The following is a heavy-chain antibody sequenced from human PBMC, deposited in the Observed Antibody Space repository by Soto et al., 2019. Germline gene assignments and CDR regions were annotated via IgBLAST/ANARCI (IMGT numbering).Heavy chain of an antibody. V-gene: IGHV4-34*01. CDR1: GGSFSGYY. Sequence: SETLSLTCAVYGGSFSGYYWSWIRQPPGKGLEWIGEINHSGSTNYNPSLKSRVTISVDTSKNQFSLKLSSVTAADTALYYCARFSGSYYYAMDVWGQGSTVTVSS. J-gene: IGHJ6*02. CDR2: INHSGST. CDR3: ARFSGSYYYAMDV. D-gene: IGHD6-19*01.